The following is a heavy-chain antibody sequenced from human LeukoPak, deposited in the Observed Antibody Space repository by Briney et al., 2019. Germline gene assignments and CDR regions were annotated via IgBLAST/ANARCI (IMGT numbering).Heavy chain of an antibody. D-gene: IGHD2-15*01. J-gene: IGHJ4*02. CDR2: INWNGGST. CDR3: ARDSFAVVVAASNFDY. V-gene: IGHV3-20*04. CDR1: GFTFNDYG. Sequence: GGSLRLSCAASGFTFNDYGMSWVRQAPGEGLEWVSGINWNGGSTDYADSVKGRFTISRDNSKNTLYLQMNSLIAEDTAVYYCARDSFAVVVAASNFDYWGQGTLVTVSS.